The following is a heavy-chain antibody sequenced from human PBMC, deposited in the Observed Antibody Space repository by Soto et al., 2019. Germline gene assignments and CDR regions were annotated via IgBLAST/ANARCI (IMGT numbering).Heavy chain of an antibody. D-gene: IGHD3-9*01. Sequence: QVQLVESGGGVVQPGRSLRLSCAASGFTFSSYGMHWVRQAPGKGLEWVAVISYDGSNKYYADSVKGRFTISRDNSKNTLYLQMNSLRAEDTAVYYCAKDGPRRYDILTGLGEYWGQGTLVTVSS. CDR2: ISYDGSNK. V-gene: IGHV3-30*18. J-gene: IGHJ4*02. CDR1: GFTFSSYG. CDR3: AKDGPRRYDILTGLGEY.